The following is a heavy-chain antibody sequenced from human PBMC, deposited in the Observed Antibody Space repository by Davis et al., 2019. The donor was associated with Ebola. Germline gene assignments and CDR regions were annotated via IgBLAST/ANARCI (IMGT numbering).Heavy chain of an antibody. CDR3: AAGTGKTDFDY. V-gene: IGHV3-15*01. CDR2: IKSKTDGATR. D-gene: IGHD1/OR15-1a*01. Sequence: GESLKISCEASGFSFSNAWMSWVRQAPGKGLEWVGRIKSKTDGATRDLAAPVKGRSIISRDDSKSLLFLQMDSLTTGDTAVYYCAAGTGKTDFDYWGQGTLVTVSS. J-gene: IGHJ4*02. CDR1: GFSFSNAW.